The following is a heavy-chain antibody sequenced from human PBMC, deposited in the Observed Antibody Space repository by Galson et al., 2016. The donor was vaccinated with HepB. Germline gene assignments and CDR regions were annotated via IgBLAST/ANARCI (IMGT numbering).Heavy chain of an antibody. J-gene: IGHJ6*02. CDR1: GYSFTNYW. D-gene: IGHD3-9*01. Sequence: QSGAEVKKPGESLTISCTGSGYSFTNYWLGWVRQMPGKGLEWMGSTHPGASKIRYSPAFQGQVTISADKSIRTAYLQWRSLKASDTATYYCARSSGYYDTLTGFYEGVNYYYGMDVWGQGTTVTVSS. CDR2: THPGASKI. V-gene: IGHV5-51*01. CDR3: ARSSGYYDTLTGFYEGVNYYYGMDV.